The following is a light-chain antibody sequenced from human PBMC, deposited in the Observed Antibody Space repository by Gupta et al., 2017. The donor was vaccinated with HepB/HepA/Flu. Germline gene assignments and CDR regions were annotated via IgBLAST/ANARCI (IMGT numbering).Light chain of an antibody. CDR1: SGSVSTSYY. Sequence: QTVVTQEPSLSVSPGGTVTLTCGLSSGSVSTSYYPSWYQQTPGQAPRTLIYSTNTRSSGVPDRFSGSILGNKAALTITGAQADDESDYYCVLYMGSGPLFGGGTKLTVL. V-gene: IGLV8-61*01. CDR3: VLYMGSGPL. CDR2: STN. J-gene: IGLJ2*01.